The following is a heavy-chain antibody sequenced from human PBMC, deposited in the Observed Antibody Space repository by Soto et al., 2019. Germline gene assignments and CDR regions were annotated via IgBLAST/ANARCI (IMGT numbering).Heavy chain of an antibody. CDR2: INHSGST. J-gene: IGHJ4*02. CDR3: ARTWSGYCTNGVCRSDFDY. V-gene: IGHV4-34*01. Sequence: QVQLQQWGAGLLKPSETLSLTCAVYGGSFSGYYWRWIRQPPGKRLEWIGEINHSGSTNYNPSLKSRVTISVDTSKNQFSLKLSSVTAADTAVYYCARTWSGYCTNGVCRSDFDYWGQGTLVTVSS. CDR1: GGSFSGYY. D-gene: IGHD2-8*01.